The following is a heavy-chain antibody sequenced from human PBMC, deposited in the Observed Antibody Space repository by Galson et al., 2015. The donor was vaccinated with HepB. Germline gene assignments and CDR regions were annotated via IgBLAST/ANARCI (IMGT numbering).Heavy chain of an antibody. CDR2: ISYDGSNK. Sequence: LRLSCAASGFTFSSYAMHWVRQAPGKGLEWVAVISYDGSNKYYADSVKGRFAISRDNSKNTLYLQMNSLSAEDTAVYYCARVDYDILTGPLDYWGQGTLVTVSS. CDR3: ARVDYDILTGPLDY. D-gene: IGHD3-9*01. V-gene: IGHV3-30*09. CDR1: GFTFSSYA. J-gene: IGHJ4*02.